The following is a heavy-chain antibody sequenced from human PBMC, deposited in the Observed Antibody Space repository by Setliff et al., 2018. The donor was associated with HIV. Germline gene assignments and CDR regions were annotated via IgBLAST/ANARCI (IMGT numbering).Heavy chain of an antibody. J-gene: IGHJ6*03. CDR3: ARARTDYYDRRRRSHYYIDV. D-gene: IGHD3-22*01. CDR2: MNPDSRNT. Sequence: GASVKVSCKPSGYTFTNYDINWVRQAAGQGLEWMGWMNPDSRNTGYAQRFEGSVTMTWDTSISTAYMELNNVKFEDTAIYYCARARTDYYDRRRRSHYYIDVWARGATVTV. V-gene: IGHV1-8*02. CDR1: GYTFTNYD.